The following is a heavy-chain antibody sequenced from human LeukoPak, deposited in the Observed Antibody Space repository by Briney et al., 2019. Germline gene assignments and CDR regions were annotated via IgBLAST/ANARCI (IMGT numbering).Heavy chain of an antibody. Sequence: GDSVKVSCKAYDYTFISYAISWVRQDPGQGLEWMGWISADNGNTDYAQRFQGRVTMTTDTSTSTAYMELRSLRSDDTAVYYCARASYYYYYMDVWGKGTTVTVSS. J-gene: IGHJ6*03. V-gene: IGHV1-18*01. CDR2: ISADNGNT. CDR3: ARASYYYYYMDV. CDR1: DYTFISYA.